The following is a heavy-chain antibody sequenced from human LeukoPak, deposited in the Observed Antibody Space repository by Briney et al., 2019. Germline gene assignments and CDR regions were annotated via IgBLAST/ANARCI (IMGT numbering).Heavy chain of an antibody. Sequence: PETLSLTCTVSGGSISSYYWSWIRQPPGKGLEWIGYIYYSGSTNYNPSLKSRVTISVDTSKNQFSLKLSSVTAADTAVYYCARADGSGSFYGMDVWGQGTTVTVSS. CDR2: IYYSGST. J-gene: IGHJ6*02. V-gene: IGHV4-59*01. CDR1: GGSISSYY. D-gene: IGHD3-10*01. CDR3: ARADGSGSFYGMDV.